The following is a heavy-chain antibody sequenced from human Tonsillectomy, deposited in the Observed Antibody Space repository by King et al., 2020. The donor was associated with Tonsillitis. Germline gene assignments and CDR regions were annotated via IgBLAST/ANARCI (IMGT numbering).Heavy chain of an antibody. D-gene: IGHD2-15*01. CDR2: LSYDGGNK. Sequence: VQLVESGGGVVQPGRSLRLSCAASGFTFSDYAMHWVRQAPGKGLEWVAILSYDGGNKYYTDSVKGRFTISRDNSKNTLYLQMNSLRAEDTAVYYCASGRGSGGYIPLDYWGQGTLV. CDR1: GFTFSDYA. J-gene: IGHJ4*02. V-gene: IGHV3-30-3*01. CDR3: ASGRGSGGYIPLDY.